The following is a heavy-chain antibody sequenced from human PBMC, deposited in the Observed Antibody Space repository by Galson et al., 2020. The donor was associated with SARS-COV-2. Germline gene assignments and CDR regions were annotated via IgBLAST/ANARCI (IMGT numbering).Heavy chain of an antibody. J-gene: IGHJ4*02. CDR1: GGSISSGGYY. V-gene: IGHV4-31*03. CDR3: ARGAVLRYFDWLSRYYFDY. CDR2: IYYSGRT. Sequence: ASETLSLTFTVSGGSISSGGYYWSWIRQHPGKGLEWIGYIYYSGRTYYNPSLKSRVTISVDTSKNQFSLKLSSVTAADTAVYYCARGAVLRYFDWLSRYYFDYWGQGTLVTVSS. D-gene: IGHD3-9*01.